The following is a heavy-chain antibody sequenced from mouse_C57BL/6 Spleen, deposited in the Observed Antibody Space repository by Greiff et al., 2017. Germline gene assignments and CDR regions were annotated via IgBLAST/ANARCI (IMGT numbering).Heavy chain of an antibody. CDR3: AKSEKLGLGAMDY. CDR2: IWRGGST. J-gene: IGHJ4*01. CDR1: GFSLTSYG. Sequence: QVQLQQSGPGLVQPSQSLSITCTVSGFSLTSYGVHWVRQSPGKGLEWLGVIWRGGSTDYNAAFMSRLSITKDNSKSQVFFNMNSLQADDTAIYYCAKSEKLGLGAMDYWGQGTSVTVSS. V-gene: IGHV2-5*01. D-gene: IGHD4-1*01.